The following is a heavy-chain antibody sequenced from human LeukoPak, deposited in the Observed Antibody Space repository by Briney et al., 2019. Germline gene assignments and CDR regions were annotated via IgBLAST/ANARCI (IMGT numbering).Heavy chain of an antibody. V-gene: IGHV3-74*01. CDR2: INSDGSST. D-gene: IGHD6-13*01. Sequence: GGSLRLSCAASGFTFSSYWIHWVRQAPGKGLVWVSRINSDGSSTTYADSVKGRFSISRDNAKSTLYLQMNSLRVEDTALYYCARGYSSSWYNAFDIWGQGTMVTVSS. CDR1: GFTFSSYW. CDR3: ARGYSSSWYNAFDI. J-gene: IGHJ3*02.